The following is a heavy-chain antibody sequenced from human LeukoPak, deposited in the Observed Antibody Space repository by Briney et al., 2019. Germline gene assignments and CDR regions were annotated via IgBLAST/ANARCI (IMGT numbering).Heavy chain of an antibody. CDR2: ISGSGGTT. CDR3: AKEDCGVDCSTFDY. D-gene: IGHD2-21*02. V-gene: IGHV3-23*01. J-gene: IGHJ4*02. CDR1: GFTFRRYA. Sequence: GSLRLSCAASGFTFRRYAMSWVRQAPGKGLEWVSAISGSGGTTYYADSVKGRFTISRDNSKSTLYLQMNSLRAEDTAVYYCAKEDCGVDCSTFDYWGQGTLVTVSS.